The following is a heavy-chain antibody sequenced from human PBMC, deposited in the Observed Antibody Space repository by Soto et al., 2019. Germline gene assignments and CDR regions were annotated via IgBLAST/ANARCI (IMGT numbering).Heavy chain of an antibody. CDR3: ARPYSGAYWAAFDI. D-gene: IGHD1-26*01. V-gene: IGHV4-59*01. CDR1: GASIRAYY. J-gene: IGHJ3*02. CDR2: IYYSGTS. Sequence: SETLSLTCTVSGASIRAYYWSWIRQPPGKGLEWIGYIYYSGTSNYNPSLRRRVTISLDTSKSQFSLRLSSVTAADTAVYYCARPYSGAYWAAFDIWGQGTMVTVSS.